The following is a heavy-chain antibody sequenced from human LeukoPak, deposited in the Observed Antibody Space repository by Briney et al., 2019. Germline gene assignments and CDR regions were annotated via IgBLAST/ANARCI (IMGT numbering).Heavy chain of an antibody. CDR1: GGSISSYY. CDR2: IYTSGST. V-gene: IGHV4-4*07. D-gene: IGHD6-13*01. J-gene: IGHJ4*02. CDR3: ASHGPAAAPGVRRFVDY. Sequence: PSETLSLTCTVSGGSISSYYWSWLRQPAGKGLEWIGRIYTSGSTNYNPSLKSRVTMSVDTSKNQFSLKLSSVTAADTAVYYCASHGPAAAPGVRRFVDYWGQGTLVTVSS.